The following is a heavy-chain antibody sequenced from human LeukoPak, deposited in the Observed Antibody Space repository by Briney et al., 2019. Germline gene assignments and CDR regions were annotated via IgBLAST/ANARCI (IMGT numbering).Heavy chain of an antibody. Sequence: SVKVSCKASGFTFTSSAMQWVRQARGQRLEWIGWIVVGSGNTNYAQKFQERVTITRDMSTSTAYMELSSLRSEDTAAYYCAANTLGYCSGGSCYMKNWFDPWGQGTLVTVSS. CDR1: GFTFTSSA. CDR2: IVVGSGNT. CDR3: AANTLGYCSGGSCYMKNWFDP. V-gene: IGHV1-58*02. J-gene: IGHJ5*02. D-gene: IGHD2-15*01.